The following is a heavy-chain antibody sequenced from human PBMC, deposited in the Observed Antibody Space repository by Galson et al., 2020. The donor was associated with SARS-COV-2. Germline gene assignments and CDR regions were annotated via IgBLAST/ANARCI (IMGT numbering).Heavy chain of an antibody. CDR3: AKGRLRYYDFWSGRDSWAC. CDR2: ISGNGANT. Sequence: GGSLRLSCAASGFSFTNYAMTWVRQAPGKGLEWVSVISGNGANTYYADSVKGRFTISRDNSKNTLYLQMKGLRAEDTAVYYCAKGRLRYYDFWSGRDSWACWGQGTPVTVAS. V-gene: IGHV3-23*01. D-gene: IGHD3-3*01. J-gene: IGHJ4*02. CDR1: GFSFTNYA.